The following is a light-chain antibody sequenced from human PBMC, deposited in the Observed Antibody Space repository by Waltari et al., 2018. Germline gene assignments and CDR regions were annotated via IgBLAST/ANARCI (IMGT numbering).Light chain of an antibody. CDR3: SSFTSRNTLV. CDR2: DVT. Sequence: QSALTQPASVSGSPGQSITISCTGTSSDVGNYNYVSWYQQHPGKAPKLMIYDVTNRPSGVSNRFSASKSANTASLTISGLQAEDEADYFCSSFTSRNTLVFGTGTKVTVL. CDR1: SSDVGNYNY. V-gene: IGLV2-14*03. J-gene: IGLJ1*01.